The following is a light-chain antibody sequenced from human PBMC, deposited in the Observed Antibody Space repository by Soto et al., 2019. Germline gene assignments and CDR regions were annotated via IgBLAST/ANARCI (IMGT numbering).Light chain of an antibody. CDR3: SSYTSSSSLEVV. J-gene: IGLJ2*01. CDR2: EVN. CDR1: SSDVGIYKY. Sequence: QSVLTQPASVSGSPGQSITISCTGTSSDVGIYKYVSWYQQHPGKAPKLLIYEVNNRPSGFSNRFSASKSGNTASLTISGLQAEDEGDYYCSSYTSSSSLEVVFGGGTQLTVL. V-gene: IGLV2-14*01.